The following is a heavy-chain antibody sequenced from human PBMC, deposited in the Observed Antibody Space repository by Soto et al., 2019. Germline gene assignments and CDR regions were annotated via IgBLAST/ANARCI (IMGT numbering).Heavy chain of an antibody. J-gene: IGHJ4*02. CDR1: GFTFSNYA. Sequence: GGSLRLSCAASGFTFSNYAINWVRQSPGKGLEWVSVISGSVGSTYYADSVKGRFTITRDNSKNTLYLQMNSLRAEDTPVYYCAKAGGAAGTVDYFDYWGQGTLVTVSS. V-gene: IGHV3-23*01. D-gene: IGHD6-13*01. CDR3: AKAGGAAGTVDYFDY. CDR2: ISGSVGST.